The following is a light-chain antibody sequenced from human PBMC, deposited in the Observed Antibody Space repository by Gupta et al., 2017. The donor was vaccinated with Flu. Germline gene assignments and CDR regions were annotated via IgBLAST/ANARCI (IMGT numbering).Light chain of an antibody. Sequence: FLLTQPHSVSESPGKTVTISCTRTSGSIATTYVQWYQQRPGSSPTTVIYEDNRRLSGVPDRFSGSIDSSSNSASLTISGLNTEDEADYYCQSEDSSTRDVVFGGGTRLTVL. CDR1: SGSIATTY. V-gene: IGLV6-57*01. CDR2: EDN. CDR3: QSEDSSTRDVV. J-gene: IGLJ2*01.